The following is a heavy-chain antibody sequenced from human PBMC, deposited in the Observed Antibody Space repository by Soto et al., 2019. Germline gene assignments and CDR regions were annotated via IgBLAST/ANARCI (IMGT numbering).Heavy chain of an antibody. J-gene: IGHJ4*02. CDR2: IYYSGST. CDR1: GGSVSSGSYY. Sequence: SETLSLTCTVSGGSVSSGSYYWSWIRQPPGKGLEWIGYIYYSGSTNYNPSLKSRVTISVDTSKNQFSLELSSVTAADTAVYYCARGRDDYVWGSYRYTGRSPEDYWGQGTLVTVSS. D-gene: IGHD3-16*02. V-gene: IGHV4-61*01. CDR3: ARGRDDYVWGSYRYTGRSPEDY.